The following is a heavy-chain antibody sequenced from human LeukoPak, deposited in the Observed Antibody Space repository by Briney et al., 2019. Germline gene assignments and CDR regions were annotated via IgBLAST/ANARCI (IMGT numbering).Heavy chain of an antibody. D-gene: IGHD3-3*01. V-gene: IGHV4-61*02. CDR1: GGSISSSSYY. CDR3: AKTPVDFWSGNNWFDP. J-gene: IGHJ5*02. Sequence: PSETLSLTCTVSGGSISSSSYYWSWIRQPAGKGLEWIGRIYTSGSTNYNPSLKSRVTISVDTSKNQFSLKLSSVTAADAAVYYCAKTPVDFWSGNNWFDPWGQGTLVTVSS. CDR2: IYTSGST.